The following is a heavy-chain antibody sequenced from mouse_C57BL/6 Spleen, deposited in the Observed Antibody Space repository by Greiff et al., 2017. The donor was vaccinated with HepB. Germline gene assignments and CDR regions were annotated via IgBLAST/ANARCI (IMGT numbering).Heavy chain of an antibody. D-gene: IGHD1-1*01. J-gene: IGHJ4*01. V-gene: IGHV5-17*01. CDR2: ISSGSSTI. CDR1: GFTFSDYG. Sequence: EVQLVESGGGLVKPGGSLKLSCAASGFTFSDYGMHWVRQAPEKGLEWVAYISSGSSTIYYADTVKGRFTISRDNAKNTLFLQMTSLRSEDTAMYYCARRYGSSYRDYAMDYWGQGTSVTVSS. CDR3: ARRYGSSYRDYAMDY.